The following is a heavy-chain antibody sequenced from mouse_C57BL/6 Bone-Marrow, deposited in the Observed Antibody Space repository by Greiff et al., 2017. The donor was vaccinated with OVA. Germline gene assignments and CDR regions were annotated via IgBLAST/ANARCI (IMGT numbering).Heavy chain of an antibody. CDR3: ARRPGYVGVDD. CDR2: INPGSGGT. J-gene: IGHJ2*01. CDR1: GYAFTNYL. V-gene: IGHV1-54*01. D-gene: IGHD2-2*01. Sequence: QVQLQQSGAELVRPGTSVKVSCKASGYAFTNYLIEWVKQRPGQGLEWIGVINPGSGGTNYNEKFKGKATLTADKSSSTAYMQLSSLTSEDSAVYFCARRPGYVGVDDWGQGTTLTVSS.